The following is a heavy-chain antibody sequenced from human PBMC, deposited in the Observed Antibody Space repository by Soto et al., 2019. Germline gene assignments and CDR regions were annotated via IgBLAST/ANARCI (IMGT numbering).Heavy chain of an antibody. J-gene: IGHJ3*02. CDR2: IYYSGST. Sequence: QLQLQESGPGLVKPSETLSLTCTVSGGSISSSSYYWGWIRQPPGKGLEWIGSIYYSGSTYYNPSLKSRVTISVDTSKNQFSLKLSSVTAADTAVYYCASPYGSGSGFDIWGQGTMVTVSS. D-gene: IGHD3-10*01. CDR3: ASPYGSGSGFDI. CDR1: GGSISSSSYY. V-gene: IGHV4-39*01.